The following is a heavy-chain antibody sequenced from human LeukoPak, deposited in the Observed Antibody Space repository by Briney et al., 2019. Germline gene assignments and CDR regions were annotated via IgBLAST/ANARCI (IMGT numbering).Heavy chain of an antibody. CDR3: ARDLECSGGSCYSEGHY. V-gene: IGHV4-61*02. Sequence: PSETLSLTCTVSGGPISSGSYYWSWIRQPAGKGLEWIGRIYTSGSTNYNPSLKSRVTISVDTSKNQFSLKLSSVTAADTAVYYCARDLECSGGSCYSEGHYWGQGTLVTVSS. J-gene: IGHJ4*02. D-gene: IGHD2-15*01. CDR1: GGPISSGSYY. CDR2: IYTSGST.